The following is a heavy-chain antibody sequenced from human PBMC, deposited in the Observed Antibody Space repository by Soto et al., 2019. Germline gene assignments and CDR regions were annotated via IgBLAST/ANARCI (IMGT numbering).Heavy chain of an antibody. CDR2: ISSSSSYI. J-gene: IGHJ4*02. CDR1: GFTFSSYS. D-gene: IGHD4-17*01. Sequence: EVQLVESGGGLVKPGGSLRLSCAASGFTFSSYSMNWVRQAPGKGLEWVSSISSSSSYIYYADSVKGRFTISRDNAKNSLYLQMNSLRAEDTAVYYCARVGSDYGDYDSDYWGQGTLVTVSS. CDR3: ARVGSDYGDYDSDY. V-gene: IGHV3-21*01.